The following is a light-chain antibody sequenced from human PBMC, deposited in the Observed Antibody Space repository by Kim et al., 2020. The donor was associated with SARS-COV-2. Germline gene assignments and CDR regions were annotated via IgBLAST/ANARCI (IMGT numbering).Light chain of an antibody. Sequence: EIVMTQSPATLSVSPGESATLSCRASQGINNNIALYQQKPGQAPRLLIYSASTRVIGIPARFSGSGSGTEFTLSISSLQPEDFAVYYCQQFNSWYTFGEGTKLEIK. CDR2: SAS. J-gene: IGKJ2*01. CDR1: QGINNN. V-gene: IGKV3-15*01. CDR3: QQFNSWYT.